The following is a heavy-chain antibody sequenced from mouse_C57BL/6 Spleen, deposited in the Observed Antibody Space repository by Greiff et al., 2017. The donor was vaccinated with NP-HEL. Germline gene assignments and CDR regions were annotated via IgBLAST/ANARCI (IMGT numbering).Heavy chain of an antibody. CDR3: ARTYYYGSSYYFDY. V-gene: IGHV2-9-1*01. J-gene: IGHJ2*01. CDR1: GFSLTSYA. CDR2: IWTGGGT. Sequence: VQLQESGPGLVAPSQSLSITCTVSGFSLTSYAISWVRQPPGKGLEWLGVIWTGGGTNYNSAPNSRLSISKDNSTSQVYLKMNSLQTDDTARYYCARTYYYGSSYYFDYWGQGTTLTVSS. D-gene: IGHD1-1*01.